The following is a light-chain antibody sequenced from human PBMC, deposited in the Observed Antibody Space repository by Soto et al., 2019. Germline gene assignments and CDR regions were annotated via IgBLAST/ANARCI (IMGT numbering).Light chain of an antibody. V-gene: IGKV1-5*01. Sequence: DIQMTQSPSTLSASVGDRVTITCRASQSISSWLAWYQQKPGEAPKLLIYDASSLKSGVPSRFSASGYWTEFTLTISSLQPADFATYYRQQYNPDWKFVQGTKVHI. J-gene: IGKJ1*01. CDR1: QSISSW. CDR3: QQYNPDWK. CDR2: DAS.